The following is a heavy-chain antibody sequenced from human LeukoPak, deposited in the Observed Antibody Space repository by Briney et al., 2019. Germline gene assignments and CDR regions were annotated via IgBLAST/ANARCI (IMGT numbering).Heavy chain of an antibody. CDR2: IYPGDSDT. J-gene: IGHJ4*02. Sequence: GESLKISCKGSGYSFTNYWIGWVRQMPGKGLEWMGIIYPGDSDTTYSPSFQGQVTISADKSISTAYLQWSTLKASDTAMYYCARRLYCSGGSCSINFDYWGQGTLVTVSS. CDR3: ARRLYCSGGSCSINFDY. D-gene: IGHD2-15*01. CDR1: GYSFTNYW. V-gene: IGHV5-51*01.